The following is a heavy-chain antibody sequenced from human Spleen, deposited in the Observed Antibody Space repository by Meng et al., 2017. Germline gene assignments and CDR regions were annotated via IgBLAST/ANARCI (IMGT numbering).Heavy chain of an antibody. CDR2: IYHSGST. CDR1: GYSLSSGYY. V-gene: IGHV4-38-2*02. CDR3: AIGGRPRPKLVVVVAGPRGFFDS. D-gene: IGHD2-15*01. Sequence: SETLSLPCTVPGYSLSSGYYWGWIRQPPGKGLEWIGCIYHSGSTYYTPSLKSRVTISVDTSKNQISLKLSSVTAADTDVYYCAIGGRPRPKLVVVVAGPRGFFDSWGQGTLVTVSS. J-gene: IGHJ4*02.